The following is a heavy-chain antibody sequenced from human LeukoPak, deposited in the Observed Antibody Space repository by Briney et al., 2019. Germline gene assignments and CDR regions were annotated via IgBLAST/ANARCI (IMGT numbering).Heavy chain of an antibody. Sequence: SETLSLTCTVSGGSISSSSYYWGWIRQPPGKGLEWIGYIYYSGSTNYNPSLKSRVTISVDTSKNQFSLKLSSVTAADTAVYYCARLRESSGYDFFDYWGQGTLVTVSS. CDR1: GGSISSSSYY. D-gene: IGHD5-12*01. CDR3: ARLRESSGYDFFDY. V-gene: IGHV4-61*05. J-gene: IGHJ4*02. CDR2: IYYSGST.